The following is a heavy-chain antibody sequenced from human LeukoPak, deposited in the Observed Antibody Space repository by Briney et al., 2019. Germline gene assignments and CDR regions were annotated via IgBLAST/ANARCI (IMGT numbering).Heavy chain of an antibody. CDR1: GGSISSYY. CDR3: ARDRRVGGYAAFDI. Sequence: SGTLSLTCTVSGGSISSYYWNWIRQPPGKGLEWIGYIYYSGSTNYNPSLKSRVTISVDTSKNQFSLKLSSVTAADTAVYYCARDRRVGGYAAFDIWGQGTMVTVSS. D-gene: IGHD3-22*01. J-gene: IGHJ3*02. CDR2: IYYSGST. V-gene: IGHV4-59*01.